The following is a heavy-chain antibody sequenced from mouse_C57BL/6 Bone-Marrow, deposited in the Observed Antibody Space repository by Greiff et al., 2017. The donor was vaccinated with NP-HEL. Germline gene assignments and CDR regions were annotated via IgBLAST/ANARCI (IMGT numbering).Heavy chain of an antibody. D-gene: IGHD3-2*02. J-gene: IGHJ3*01. CDR3: AREQRRLVGGFGY. CDR1: GYTFTSYW. V-gene: IGHV1-72*01. Sequence: QVQLQQPGAELLKPGASVKLSCKASGYTFTSYWMHWVKQRPGRGLEWIGRIDPNSGGTKYNEKFKSKATLTVDKPSSTAYLQLSSLTSEDSAVYNCAREQRRLVGGFGYWGQGALVTVSA. CDR2: IDPNSGGT.